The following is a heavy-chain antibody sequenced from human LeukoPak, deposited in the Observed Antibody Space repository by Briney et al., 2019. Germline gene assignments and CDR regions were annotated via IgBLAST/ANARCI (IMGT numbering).Heavy chain of an antibody. J-gene: IGHJ4*02. CDR1: GGSISSGGYY. V-gene: IGHV4-31*03. CDR2: IYYNGST. D-gene: IGHD3-22*01. CDR3: ARGSPYYYDSSGYSFDY. Sequence: SQTLSLPCTVSGGSISSGGYYWSWIRQHPGKGLEWNGYIYYNGSTYYNPSIKSRVTISVDTSKNQFSLKLSSVTAADTAVYYCARGSPYYYDSSGYSFDYWGQGTLVTVSS.